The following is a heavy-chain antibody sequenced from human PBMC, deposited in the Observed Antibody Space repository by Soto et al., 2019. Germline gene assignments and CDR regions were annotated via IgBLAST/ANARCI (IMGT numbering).Heavy chain of an antibody. V-gene: IGHV4-39*02. CDR3: ASVLYSGSPTTTFAY. D-gene: IGHD1-26*01. CDR1: GGSISSRSYY. CDR2: IYDSGTT. Sequence: QLQLQESGPGLVKPSETLSLSCTVSGGSISSRSYYWVWIRQSPGTGLEWIGSIYDSGTTYYNPSLKCRVTISVDTSKSHFTLKVSSVTAVDTAVYYCASVLYSGSPTTTFAYWGQGTRVTVSS. J-gene: IGHJ4*02.